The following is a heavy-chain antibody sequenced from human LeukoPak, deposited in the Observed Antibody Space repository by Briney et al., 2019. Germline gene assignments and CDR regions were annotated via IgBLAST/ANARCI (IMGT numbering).Heavy chain of an antibody. D-gene: IGHD1-26*01. CDR2: INHSGST. CDR1: GGSFSGYY. Sequence: PSETLSLTCAVYGGSFSGYYWSWIRQPPGKGLEWIGKINHSGSTNYNPSLKRRVTISVDTSKNQFSLKLSSVTAADTAVYYCTRVPRVRWGLGYGMDVWGQGTTVTVSS. CDR3: TRVPRVRWGLGYGMDV. J-gene: IGHJ6*02. V-gene: IGHV4-34*01.